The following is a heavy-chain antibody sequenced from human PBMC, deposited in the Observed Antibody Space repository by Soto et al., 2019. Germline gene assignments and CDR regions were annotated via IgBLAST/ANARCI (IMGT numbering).Heavy chain of an antibody. CDR1: GFSLTTSGEA. CDR3: AHTVAGTSGRDLDY. J-gene: IGHJ4*02. D-gene: IGHD2-21*02. V-gene: IGHV2-5*02. CDR2: IYWDDDK. Sequence: QITLRESGPALVKPTQTLTLTCTFSGFSLTTSGEAVAWIRQPPGKALEWLGIIYWDDDKRYSPSLSNRITCTKDTSKNQVFLSMADVDPSDTATYYCAHTVAGTSGRDLDYWGQGTRVTVSS.